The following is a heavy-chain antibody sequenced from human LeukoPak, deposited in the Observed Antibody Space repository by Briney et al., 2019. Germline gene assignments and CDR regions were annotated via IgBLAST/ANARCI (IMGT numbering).Heavy chain of an antibody. Sequence: GGSLRLSCAASGFTFSSDWMNWVRQAPGKGLEWVATINQNGNVKYYVDSVKGRFTISRDNAQNSLFLQMNSLTAEDTAVYYCARVGQRGPLGAGKVWSGNYYFYYYMDVWGKGTTVTVSS. CDR2: INQNGNVK. D-gene: IGHD3/OR15-3a*01. CDR1: GFTFSSDW. J-gene: IGHJ6*03. V-gene: IGHV3-7*01. CDR3: ARVGQRGPLGAGKVWSGNYYFYYYMDV.